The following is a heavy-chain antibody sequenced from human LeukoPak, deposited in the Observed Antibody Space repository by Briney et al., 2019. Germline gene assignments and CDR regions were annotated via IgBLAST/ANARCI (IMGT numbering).Heavy chain of an antibody. Sequence: ASVKVSCKASGYTFTCYYMHWVRQAPGQGLEWMGRINPNSGGTNYAQKFQGRVTMTRDTSTSTAYMELSRLRSDDTAVYYCARDPTYYYDSSGYYFWGQGTLVTVSS. D-gene: IGHD3-22*01. V-gene: IGHV1-2*06. CDR2: INPNSGGT. J-gene: IGHJ4*02. CDR3: ARDPTYYYDSSGYYF. CDR1: GYTFTCYY.